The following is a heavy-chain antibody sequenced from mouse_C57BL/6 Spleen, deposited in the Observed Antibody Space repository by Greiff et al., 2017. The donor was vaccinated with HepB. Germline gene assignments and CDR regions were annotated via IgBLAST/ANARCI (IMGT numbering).Heavy chain of an antibody. CDR2: IYPRSGNT. V-gene: IGHV1-81*01. Sequence: VMLVESGAELARPGASVKLSCKASGYTFTSYGISWVKQRTGQGLEWIGEIYPRSGNTYYNEKFKGKATLTADKSSSTAYMELRSLTSEDSAVYFCARSEGTLAYWGQGTLVTVSA. J-gene: IGHJ3*01. CDR3: ARSEGTLAY. CDR1: GYTFTSYG. D-gene: IGHD3-3*01.